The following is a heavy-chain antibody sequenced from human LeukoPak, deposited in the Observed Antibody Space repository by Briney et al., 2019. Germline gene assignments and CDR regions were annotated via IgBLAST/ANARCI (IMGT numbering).Heavy chain of an antibody. D-gene: IGHD3/OR15-3a*01. CDR1: GFTFGGYD. CDR3: ARHKDWTFDY. V-gene: IGHV3-33*01. Sequence: PGGSLRLSCAASGFTFGGYDMHWVRQAPGKGLEWVAVIWYDGSNKYYADSVKGRFTISRDISKNTLYLQMNSLRAEDTAVYYCARHKDWTFDYWGQGTLVTVSS. J-gene: IGHJ4*02. CDR2: IWYDGSNK.